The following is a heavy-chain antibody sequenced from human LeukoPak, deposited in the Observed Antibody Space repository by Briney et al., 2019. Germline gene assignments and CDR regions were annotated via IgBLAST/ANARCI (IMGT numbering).Heavy chain of an antibody. D-gene: IGHD3-3*01. CDR3: ARGNESWYDFWSGYYMYYYYGMDV. J-gene: IGHJ6*02. CDR2: IYHSGST. V-gene: IGHV4-30-2*01. Sequence: PSQTLSLTCAVSGGSISSGGYSWSWIRQPPGKGLEWIGYIYHSGSTYYNPSLKSRVTISVDRSKNQFSLKLSSVTAADTAVYYCARGNESWYDFWSGYYMYYYYGMDVWGQGTTVTVSS. CDR1: GGSISSGGYS.